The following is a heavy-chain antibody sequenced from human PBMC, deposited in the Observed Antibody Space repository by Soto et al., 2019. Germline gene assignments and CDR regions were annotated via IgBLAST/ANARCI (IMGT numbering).Heavy chain of an antibody. V-gene: IGHV3-21*01. CDR1: GFTFSSYS. CDR3: ASTVQATKRSGKSYYYYYYMDV. CDR2: ISSSSSYI. J-gene: IGHJ6*02. Sequence: GGSLRLSCAASGFTFSSYSMNWVRQAPGKGLEWVSSISSSSSYIYYADSVKGRFTISRDNAKNPLYLQMNSLRAEDTAVYYCASTVQATKRSGKSYYYYYYMDVWGQGTTVTVSS. D-gene: IGHD1-1*01.